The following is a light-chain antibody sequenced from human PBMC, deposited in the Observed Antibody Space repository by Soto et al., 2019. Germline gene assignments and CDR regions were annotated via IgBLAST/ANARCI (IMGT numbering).Light chain of an antibody. CDR1: SSDVGTSNY. J-gene: IGLJ1*01. V-gene: IGLV2-8*01. Sequence: ALTQPPSASGSPGQSVTISCTGTSSDVGTSNYVSWYQQHPGKAPKLMIYEVTKRPSGVPDRFSGSKSDNTASLTVSGLQADVEADYYCSSRSGTDILYVFGTGTKVTVL. CDR3: SSRSGTDILYV. CDR2: EVT.